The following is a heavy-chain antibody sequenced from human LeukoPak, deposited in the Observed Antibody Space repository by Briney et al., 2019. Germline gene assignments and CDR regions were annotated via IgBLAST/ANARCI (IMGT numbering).Heavy chain of an antibody. V-gene: IGHV4-59*01. D-gene: IGHD3-3*01. CDR1: GGSISSYY. CDR3: ARAPNSEYYDFWSGYSQDAFDI. Sequence: SETLSLTCTVSGGSISSYYWSWIRQPPGKGLEWIGYIYYSGSTNYNPSLKSRVTISVDTSKNQFSLELSSVTAADTAVYYCARAPNSEYYDFWSGYSQDAFDIWGQGTMVTVSS. CDR2: IYYSGST. J-gene: IGHJ3*02.